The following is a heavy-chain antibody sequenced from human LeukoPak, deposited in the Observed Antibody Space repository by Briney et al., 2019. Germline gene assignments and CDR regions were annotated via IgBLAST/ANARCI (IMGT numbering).Heavy chain of an antibody. CDR3: ARMGSEYSSSWYDY. CDR1: GGSISSYY. J-gene: IGHJ4*02. D-gene: IGHD6-13*01. Sequence: SETLSLTCTVSGGSISSYYWSWIRQPPGKGLEWIGYIYYSGSTNYNPSLKSRVTISVDTSRNQFSLKLSSVTAADTAVYYCARMGSEYSSSWYDYWGQGTLVTVSS. CDR2: IYYSGST. V-gene: IGHV4-59*08.